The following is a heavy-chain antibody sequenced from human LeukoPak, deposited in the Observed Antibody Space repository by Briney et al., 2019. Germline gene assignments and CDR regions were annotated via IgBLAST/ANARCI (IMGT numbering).Heavy chain of an antibody. CDR3: ARALWSGPVYYGMDV. J-gene: IGHJ6*02. CDR1: GFKFSDYG. D-gene: IGHD3-10*01. CDR2: INWNADST. V-gene: IGHV3-20*04. Sequence: GGSLRLSCAASGFKFSDYGMSWVRQAPGKGLEWVSGINWNADSTGYADSVKGRFTISRDNAKNSLYLQMNSLRAEDTAVYYCARALWSGPVYYGMDVWGQGTTVTVSS.